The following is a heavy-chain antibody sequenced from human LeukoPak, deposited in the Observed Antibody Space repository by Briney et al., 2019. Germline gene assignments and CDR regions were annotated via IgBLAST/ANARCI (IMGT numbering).Heavy chain of an antibody. CDR1: GGSFSGYY. Sequence: PSETLSLTCAVYGGSFSGYYWSWIRQPPGKGLEWIGEINHSGGTNYNPSLKSRVTISVDTSKNQFSLKLSSVTAADTAVYYCARGRTTVVTRGYYYYYGMDVWGQGTTVTVSS. CDR2: INHSGGT. D-gene: IGHD4-23*01. V-gene: IGHV4-34*01. J-gene: IGHJ6*02. CDR3: ARGRTTVVTRGYYYYYGMDV.